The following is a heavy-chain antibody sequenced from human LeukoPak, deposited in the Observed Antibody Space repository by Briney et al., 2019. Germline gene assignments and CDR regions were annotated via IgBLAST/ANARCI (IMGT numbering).Heavy chain of an antibody. CDR2: IYSGGNT. J-gene: IGHJ4*02. CDR3: ARVDQQLVDFDF. Sequence: PGGSLRLSCAASGFTVSFNYMSWVRQAPGKGLEWVSIIYSGGNTYYADSVKGRFTISRDNSENTLYLQMNSLGVEDTALYYCARVDQQLVDFDFWGQGTLVTASS. V-gene: IGHV3-66*01. CDR1: GFTVSFNY. D-gene: IGHD6-13*01.